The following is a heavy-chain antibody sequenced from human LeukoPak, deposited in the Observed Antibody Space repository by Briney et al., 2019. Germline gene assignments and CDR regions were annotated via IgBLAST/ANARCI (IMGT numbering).Heavy chain of an antibody. CDR2: ISTTGSTI. CDR1: GFTFSSYS. D-gene: IGHD4-17*01. J-gene: IGHJ4*02. Sequence: GRSLRLSCAASGFTFSSYSMNWVRQAPGKGLEWVSYISTTGSTIYYADSVKGRFTISRDNAKNSLYLQMNSLRDEDTVVYYCARNYGDLDYWGQGTLVTVSS. CDR3: ARNYGDLDY. V-gene: IGHV3-48*02.